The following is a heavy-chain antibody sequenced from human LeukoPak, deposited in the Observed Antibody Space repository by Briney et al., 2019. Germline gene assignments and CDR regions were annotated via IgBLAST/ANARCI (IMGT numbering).Heavy chain of an antibody. CDR3: ARAKQWLVQLFYSGMDL. D-gene: IGHD6-19*01. V-gene: IGHV3-66*01. J-gene: IGHJ6*02. CDR2: IYTGGST. CDR1: GFTVSNYY. Sequence: GGSLRLSCAASGFTVSNYYMNWVRQAPGKGLEWVSVIYTGGSTYYADSVKGRFTISRDNSKNTLFLQMNSLRAEDTAVYYCARAKQWLVQLFYSGMDLWGQGTTVTVTS.